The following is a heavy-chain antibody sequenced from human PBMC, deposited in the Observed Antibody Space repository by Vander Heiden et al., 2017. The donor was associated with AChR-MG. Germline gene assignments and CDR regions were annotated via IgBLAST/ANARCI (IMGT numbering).Heavy chain of an antibody. Sequence: QVQLVQSGAEVKKPGSSVKVSCKASGGTFSSSPISVGRQAPGQGLEWMGGIIPIFGTANYAQKFQGRVTITADESTGTAYMELSSLRSEDTAVYYCARDHKGYCSSTSCYVRYFQHWGQGTLVTVSS. CDR2: IIPIFGTA. CDR1: GGTFSSSP. J-gene: IGHJ1*01. V-gene: IGHV1-69*01. CDR3: ARDHKGYCSSTSCYVRYFQH. D-gene: IGHD2-2*01.